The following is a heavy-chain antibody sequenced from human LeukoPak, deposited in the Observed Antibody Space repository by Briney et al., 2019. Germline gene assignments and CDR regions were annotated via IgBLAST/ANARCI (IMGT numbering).Heavy chain of an antibody. D-gene: IGHD3-22*01. CDR1: GFTVSINY. J-gene: IGHJ4*02. Sequence: GGSLRLSCAASGFTVSINYMSWVRQAPGKGLEWVSVIYSGGNTYYADSVKGRFTISRDNSKNTVYLQMNSLRAEDTAVYYYASVSWDSSGYYVKYWGQGTLVTVSS. CDR2: IYSGGNT. V-gene: IGHV3-53*01. CDR3: ASVSWDSSGYYVKY.